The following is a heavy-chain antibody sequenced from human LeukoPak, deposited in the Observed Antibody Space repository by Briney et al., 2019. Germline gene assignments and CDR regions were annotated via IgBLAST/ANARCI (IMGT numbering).Heavy chain of an antibody. CDR3: AKDFRFIAATDFDY. CDR1: GFTFSSYA. CDR2: ISYDGSNK. J-gene: IGHJ4*02. V-gene: IGHV3-30-3*01. Sequence: QPGGSLRLSCAASGFTFSSYAMHWVRQAPGKGLEWVAVISYDGSNKYYADSVKGRFTISRDNSKNTLYLQMNSLRAEDTAVYYCAKDFRFIAATDFDYWGQGTLVTVSS. D-gene: IGHD6-13*01.